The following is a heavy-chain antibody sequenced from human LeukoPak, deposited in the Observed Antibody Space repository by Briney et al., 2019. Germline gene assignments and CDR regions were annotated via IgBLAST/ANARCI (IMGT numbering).Heavy chain of an antibody. V-gene: IGHV3-74*01. CDR2: INSDGTGT. Sequence: PGGSLRLSCAASGFTFSSYWMQWVRQAPGKGLVWVSRINSDGTGTNYADSVKGRFTISRDNAKNTLYLQMNSLRAEDTAVYYCASVTVLGKRNAFDNWGRGTMVTVSS. J-gene: IGHJ3*02. CDR3: ASVTVLGKRNAFDN. D-gene: IGHD7-27*01. CDR1: GFTFSSYW.